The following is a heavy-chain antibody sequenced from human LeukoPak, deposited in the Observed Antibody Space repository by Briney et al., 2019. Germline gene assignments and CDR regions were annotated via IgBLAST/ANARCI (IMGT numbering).Heavy chain of an antibody. J-gene: IGHJ4*02. Sequence: SGGSLRLSCAASGFTFSSYAMSWVRQAPGKGLEWVSSISGSGGSTYYADPVKGRFTISRDNSKNTLYLQMNSLRAEDTAVYYCAKRAEDSSGYYLYYFDYWGQGTLVTVSS. D-gene: IGHD3-22*01. CDR1: GFTFSSYA. V-gene: IGHV3-23*01. CDR2: ISGSGGST. CDR3: AKRAEDSSGYYLYYFDY.